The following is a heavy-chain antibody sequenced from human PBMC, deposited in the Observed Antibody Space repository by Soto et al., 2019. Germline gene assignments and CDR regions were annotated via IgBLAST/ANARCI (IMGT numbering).Heavy chain of an antibody. CDR1: GVKIGDYA. D-gene: IGHD5-12*01. CDR2: MRSKVYGGAT. Sequence: PGGSLRLSCTTSGVKIGDYALNWVRQAPGSGLEWVGFMRSKVYGGATEFAASVEGRFRMSRDDFRGIDYLEMNSLKTEDTGVYYCSRVLGDGYKYGPSDYWGPGTLVYVPS. V-gene: IGHV3-49*04. CDR3: SRVLGDGYKYGPSDY. J-gene: IGHJ4*02.